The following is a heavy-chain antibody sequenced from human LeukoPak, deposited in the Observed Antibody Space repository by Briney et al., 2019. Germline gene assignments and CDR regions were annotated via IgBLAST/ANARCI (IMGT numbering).Heavy chain of an antibody. V-gene: IGHV3-48*01. CDR2: ISRSSDAI. D-gene: IGHD4-17*01. CDR3: ARGDSDHYITLDY. J-gene: IGHJ4*02. Sequence: GGSLRLSCAASGFNFSAYSMNWVRQAPGKGLEWVSYISRSSDAIYDADSVKGRFTISRDNAKNLLFLQMTSLGVEDTAFYYCARGDSDHYITLDYWGQGTLVTVSS. CDR1: GFNFSAYS.